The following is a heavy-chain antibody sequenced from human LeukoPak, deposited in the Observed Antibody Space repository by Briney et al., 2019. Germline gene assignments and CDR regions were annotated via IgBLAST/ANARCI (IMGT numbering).Heavy chain of an antibody. J-gene: IGHJ6*03. D-gene: IGHD2-15*01. V-gene: IGHV4-59*10. Sequence: SETLSLTCAVYGGSFSDYYWSWIRQPAGKGLEWIGRIYTSGSTNYNPSLKSRVTISVDTSKNQFSLKLSSVTAADTAVYYCARGIVVVAQLGFYFYYMDVWGKGTTVTISS. CDR3: ARGIVVVAQLGFYFYYMDV. CDR1: GGSFSDYY. CDR2: IYTSGST.